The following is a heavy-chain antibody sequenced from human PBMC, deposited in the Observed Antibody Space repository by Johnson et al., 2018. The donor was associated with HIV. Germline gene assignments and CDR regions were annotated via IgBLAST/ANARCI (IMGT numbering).Heavy chain of an antibody. CDR1: GFTFSSYG. D-gene: IGHD1-26*01. CDR3: ARGRPRWEPLRGGAFDL. J-gene: IGHJ3*01. CDR2: ISYDGSNK. Sequence: QVQLVESGGGVVQPGGSLRLSCAASGFTFSSYGMHWVRQAPGKGLEWVAVISYDGSNKYYADSVKGRFTISRENAKDSLYLQMNSLRAGDTAVYYCARGRPRWEPLRGGAFDLWGQGTMVTVSS. V-gene: IGHV3-30*19.